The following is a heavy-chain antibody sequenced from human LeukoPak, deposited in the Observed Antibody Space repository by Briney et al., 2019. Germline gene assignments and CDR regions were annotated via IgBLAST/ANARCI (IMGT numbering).Heavy chain of an antibody. Sequence: GGSLRLYCAASGFTFSSYAMSWVRQAPGKGLEWVSAISGSGGSTYYADAVKGRFTISRDNSKNTLYLQMNSLRAEGTAVYYCAKEGLRYFDWLLYPYYFDYWGRGTLVTVSS. V-gene: IGHV3-23*01. CDR3: AKEGLRYFDWLLYPYYFDY. CDR2: ISGSGGST. J-gene: IGHJ4*02. CDR1: GFTFSSYA. D-gene: IGHD3-9*01.